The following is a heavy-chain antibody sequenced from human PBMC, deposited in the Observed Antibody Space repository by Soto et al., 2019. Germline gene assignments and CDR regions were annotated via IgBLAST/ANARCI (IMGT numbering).Heavy chain of an antibody. Sequence: SETLSLTCAVSGGSISSGGYSWSWIRQPPGKGLEWIGYIYHSGSTYYNPSLKSRVTISVDRSKNQFSLKLSSVTAADTAVYYCARAPPDFENWFDPWGQGTLVTVSS. J-gene: IGHJ5*02. V-gene: IGHV4-30-2*01. CDR3: ARAPPDFENWFDP. CDR2: IYHSGST. D-gene: IGHD3-3*01. CDR1: GGSISSGGYS.